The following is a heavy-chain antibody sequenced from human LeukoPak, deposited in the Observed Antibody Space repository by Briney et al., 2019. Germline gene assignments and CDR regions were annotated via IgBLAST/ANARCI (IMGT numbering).Heavy chain of an antibody. CDR1: GFTFSSYW. V-gene: IGHV3-7*01. CDR2: IKQDGSEK. CDR3: ARDGRDIGYRGFDY. J-gene: IGHJ4*02. Sequence: GESLKISCAASGFTFSSYWMSWVRQAPGKGLEWVANIKQDGSEKYYVDSVKGRFTISRDNAKNSLYLQMNSLRAEDTAVYYCARDGRDIGYRGFDYWGQGTLVTVSS. D-gene: IGHD2-15*01.